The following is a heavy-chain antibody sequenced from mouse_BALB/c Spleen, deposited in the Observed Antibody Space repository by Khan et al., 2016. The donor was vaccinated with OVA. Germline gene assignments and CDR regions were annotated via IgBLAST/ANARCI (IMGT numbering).Heavy chain of an antibody. J-gene: IGHJ3*01. D-gene: IGHD1-1*01. Sequence: EVMLVESGGDLVKPGGSLKLSCTASGFTFSTYGMSWVRQAPDKRLEWVATVSTGGSYTYYPDSVKGRFTISGDNAKNTLYLQMSGLRSEDTAMFYCTRLAYYYDSEGFAYWGQGTLVTVSA. CDR2: VSTGGSYT. CDR1: GFTFSTYG. V-gene: IGHV5-6*02. CDR3: TRLAYYYDSEGFAY.